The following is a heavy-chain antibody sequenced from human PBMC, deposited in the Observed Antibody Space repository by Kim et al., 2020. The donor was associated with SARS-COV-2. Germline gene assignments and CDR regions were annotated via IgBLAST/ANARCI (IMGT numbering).Heavy chain of an antibody. Sequence: GGSLRLSCAASGFTVSSNYMSWVRQAPGKGLEWVSVIYSGGSTYYADSVKGRFTISRDNSKNTLYLQMNSLRAEDTAVYYCARVAIAVAEDYYYYMDVWGKGTTVTVSS. D-gene: IGHD6-19*01. CDR2: IYSGGST. V-gene: IGHV3-53*01. CDR3: ARVAIAVAEDYYYYMDV. J-gene: IGHJ6*03. CDR1: GFTVSSNY.